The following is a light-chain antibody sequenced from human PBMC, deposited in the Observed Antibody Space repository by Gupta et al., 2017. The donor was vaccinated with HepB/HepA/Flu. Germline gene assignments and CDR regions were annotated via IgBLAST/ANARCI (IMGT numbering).Light chain of an antibody. CDR2: AAS. J-gene: IGKJ5*01. CDR3: QQFNSYPIT. V-gene: IGKV1-9*01. CDR1: QDINSY. Sequence: DIQLTQSPSFLSASVGDRVTITCRASQDINSYLIWYQQKPGKAPNLLIYAASTLQGGVPSSFSGSGSGTEFTLTINSLQPEDFATYYCQQFNSYPITFGQGTRLDIK.